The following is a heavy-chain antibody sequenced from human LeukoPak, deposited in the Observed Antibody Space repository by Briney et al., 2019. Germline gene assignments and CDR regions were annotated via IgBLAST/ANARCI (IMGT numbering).Heavy chain of an antibody. CDR2: IYYSGST. CDR3: ARDATVTTIPDDYYYGMDV. V-gene: IGHV4-61*08. CDR1: GGSISCGDYY. D-gene: IGHD4-11*01. J-gene: IGHJ6*02. Sequence: SETLSLTCTVSGGSISCGDYYWSWIRQPPGKGLEWIGYIYYSGSTNYNPSLKSRVTISVDTSKNQFSLKLSSVTAADTAVYYCARDATVTTIPDDYYYGMDVWGQGTTVTVSS.